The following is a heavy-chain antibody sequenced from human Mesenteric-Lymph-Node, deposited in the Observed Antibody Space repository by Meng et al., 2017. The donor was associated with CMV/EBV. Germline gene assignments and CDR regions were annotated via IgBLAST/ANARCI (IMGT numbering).Heavy chain of an antibody. V-gene: IGHV3-23*01. CDR2: ISASGGST. Sequence: GESLKISCVASGFTFSTYGMSWVRQAPGKGLEWVSSISASGGSTFYPDSVKGRFTISRDNAKNTLYLQMNSLRAEDTAVYYCAKDSSDIILMDYATYALDMWGQGTMVTVSS. CDR3: AKDSSDIILMDYATYALDM. J-gene: IGHJ3*02. D-gene: IGHD2-8*01. CDR1: GFTFSTYG.